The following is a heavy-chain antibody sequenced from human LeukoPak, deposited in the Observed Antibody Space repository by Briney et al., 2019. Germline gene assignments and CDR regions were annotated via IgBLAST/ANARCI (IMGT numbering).Heavy chain of an antibody. V-gene: IGHV1-8*01. CDR3: AIVALFFYDAGGSYRPGF. Sequence: GASVKVSCKTSGNTFTDYDISWVRQATGQGLEWMGWMNPNGDNTGYAEKFQGRVTMTRTTNTVYMELNSLTSDDTAVYYCAIVALFFYDAGGSYRPGFWGQGPLVIVSS. CDR1: GNTFTDYD. D-gene: IGHD2-8*02. J-gene: IGHJ4*02. CDR2: MNPNGDNT.